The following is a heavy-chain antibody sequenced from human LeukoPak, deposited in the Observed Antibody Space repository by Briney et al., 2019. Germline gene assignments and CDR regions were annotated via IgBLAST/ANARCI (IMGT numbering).Heavy chain of an antibody. CDR2: IYYSGST. CDR3: ARHPIKLRWSSGWYYFDY. D-gene: IGHD6-19*01. Sequence: SETLSLTCSVSGGSISSSSYYWGWIRQPPGKGLEWIGSIYYSGSTYYNPSLKSRVTISVDTSKKEVSLKLSSVTAADTAVYYCARHPIKLRWSSGWYYFDYWGQGTLVTVSS. V-gene: IGHV4-39*01. CDR1: GGSISSSSYY. J-gene: IGHJ4*02.